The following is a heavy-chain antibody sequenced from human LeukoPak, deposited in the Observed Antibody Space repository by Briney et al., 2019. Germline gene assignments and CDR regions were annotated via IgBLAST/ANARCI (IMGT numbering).Heavy chain of an antibody. CDR1: GGSISSYY. D-gene: IGHD2-8*02. CDR2: IYYSGST. Sequence: SETLSPTCTVSGGSISSYYWSWIRQPPGKGLEWIGYIYYSGSTNYNPSLKSRVTISVDTSKNQFSLKLSSVTAADTAVYYCARDSGPPNYYFDYWGQGILVTVSS. V-gene: IGHV4-59*12. J-gene: IGHJ4*02. CDR3: ARDSGPPNYYFDY.